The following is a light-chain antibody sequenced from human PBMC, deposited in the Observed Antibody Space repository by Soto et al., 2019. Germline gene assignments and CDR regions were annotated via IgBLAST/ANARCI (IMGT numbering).Light chain of an antibody. CDR1: SSDVGGYDY. J-gene: IGLJ1*01. CDR3: TSYTSSSARV. V-gene: IGLV2-14*01. CDR2: EVS. Sequence: SVLTQPASVSGSPGQSITISCTGTSSDVGGYDYVSWYQQHPGKAPKLIIYEVSNRPSGISNRFSGSKSGNTASLTISGLQAEDEADYYCTSYTSSSARVFGTGTKVT.